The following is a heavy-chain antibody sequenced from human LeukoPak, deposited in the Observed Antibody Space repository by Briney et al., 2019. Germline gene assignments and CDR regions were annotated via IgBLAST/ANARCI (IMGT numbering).Heavy chain of an antibody. CDR3: ARVYSSSWNDAFDI. V-gene: IGHV4-59*01. CDR2: IYYSGST. Sequence: SETLSLTCTVSGGSISSYYWSWIRQPPGKGLEWIGYIYYSGSTNYNPSLKGRVTISVDTSKNQFSLKLSSVTAADTAVYYCARVYSSSWNDAFDIWGQGTMVTVSS. J-gene: IGHJ3*02. D-gene: IGHD6-13*01. CDR1: GGSISSYY.